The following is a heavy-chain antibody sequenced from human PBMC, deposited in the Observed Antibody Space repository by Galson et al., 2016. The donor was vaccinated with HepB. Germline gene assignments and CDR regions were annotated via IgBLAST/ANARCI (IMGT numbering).Heavy chain of an antibody. J-gene: IGHJ6*02. CDR3: AREAPQVDRYYYGMDV. D-gene: IGHD4/OR15-4a*01. Sequence: CAISGDSVSSNSAAWNWIRQSPSRGLEWLGRTYYRSKWHNDYAESVKSRITLNPDTSNNQFSLHLNSVTPKDTAVYDCAREAPQVDRYYYGMDVRGQGTTVTVSS. CDR1: GDSVSSNSAA. V-gene: IGHV6-1*01. CDR2: TYYRSKWHN.